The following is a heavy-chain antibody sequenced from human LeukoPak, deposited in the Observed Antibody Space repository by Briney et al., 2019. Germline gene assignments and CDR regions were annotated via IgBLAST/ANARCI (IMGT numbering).Heavy chain of an antibody. V-gene: IGHV1-2*02. Sequence: ASVKVSCKASGYTFTDYYIHWVRQAPGQGLEWMGRINPNSGDTNYAQKFQGRVTMTRDTSISTAYMELSRLRSDDTAVYYCASISEVGSGYYTVHFDYWGQGTLVTVSS. J-gene: IGHJ4*02. CDR3: ASISEVGSGYYTVHFDY. D-gene: IGHD3-3*01. CDR2: INPNSGDT. CDR1: GYTFTDYY.